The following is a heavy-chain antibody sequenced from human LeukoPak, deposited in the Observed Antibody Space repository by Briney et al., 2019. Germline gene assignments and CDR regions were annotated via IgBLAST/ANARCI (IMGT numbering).Heavy chain of an antibody. Sequence: ASVKVSCNASGYTFTGYYMHWVRQAPGQGLEWMGWINLNSGGTNYAQKFQGRVTMTRDTSISTAYMELSRLRSDDTAVYYCARDGLAAAGTSSYYGMDVWGQGTTVTVSS. CDR1: GYTFTGYY. CDR2: INLNSGGT. D-gene: IGHD6-13*01. J-gene: IGHJ6*02. CDR3: ARDGLAAAGTSSYYGMDV. V-gene: IGHV1-2*02.